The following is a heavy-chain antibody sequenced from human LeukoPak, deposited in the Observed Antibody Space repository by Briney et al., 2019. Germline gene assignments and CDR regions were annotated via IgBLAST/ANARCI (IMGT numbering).Heavy chain of an antibody. CDR2: IYYSGST. D-gene: IGHD6-13*01. J-gene: IGHJ6*02. CDR3: ARESRSSSWYVGGYYGMDV. Sequence: SETLPLTCTVSGGSISSYYWSWIRQPLGKGLEWIGYIYYSGSTNYNPSLKSRVTISVDTSKNQFSLKLSSVTAADTAVYYCARESRSSSWYVGGYYGMDVWGQGTTVTVSS. CDR1: GGSISSYY. V-gene: IGHV4-59*01.